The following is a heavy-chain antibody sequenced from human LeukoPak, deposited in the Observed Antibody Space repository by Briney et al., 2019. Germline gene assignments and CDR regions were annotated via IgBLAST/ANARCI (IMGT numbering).Heavy chain of an antibody. CDR1: GGSISSSSYY. V-gene: IGHV4-39*07. J-gene: IGHJ5*02. Sequence: RPSETLSLTCTVSGGSISSSSYYWGWIRQPPGKGLEWIGSIYYSGSTYYNPSLKSRVTISVDTSKNQFSLKLSSVTAADTAVYYCARVIPSGSYWGAQTEIGGFDPWGQGTLVTVSS. CDR3: ARVIPSGSYWGAQTEIGGFDP. D-gene: IGHD1-26*01. CDR2: IYYSGST.